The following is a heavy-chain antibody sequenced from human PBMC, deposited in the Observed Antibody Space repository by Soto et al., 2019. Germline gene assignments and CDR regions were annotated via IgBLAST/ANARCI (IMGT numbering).Heavy chain of an antibody. D-gene: IGHD6-13*01. J-gene: IGHJ4*02. CDR3: TRVRSIVAAGSRYFDY. Sequence: PGGSLRLSCAASGFTFSNAWMNWVRQAPGKGLEWVGRVKTKTDGGTTDYAAPVKGRFTISRDDSENTLYLQMSSLKTEDTAIYYCTRVRSIVAAGSRYFDYWGQGVLVTVSS. CDR1: GFTFSNAW. CDR2: VKTKTDGGTT. V-gene: IGHV3-15*07.